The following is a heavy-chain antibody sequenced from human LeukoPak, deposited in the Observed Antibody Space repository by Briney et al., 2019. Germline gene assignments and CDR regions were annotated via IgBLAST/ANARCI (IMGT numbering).Heavy chain of an antibody. Sequence: GGSLRLSCAASGFTFSSYAMSWVRQAPGKGLEWVSAISGSGGSTYYADSVKGRFTISRDNSKNTLYLQMNSLRAEDTAVYYCAKAPRYYYDSSGYFDYWGQGALVTVSS. V-gene: IGHV3-23*01. CDR3: AKAPRYYYDSSGYFDY. J-gene: IGHJ4*02. D-gene: IGHD3-22*01. CDR1: GFTFSSYA. CDR2: ISGSGGST.